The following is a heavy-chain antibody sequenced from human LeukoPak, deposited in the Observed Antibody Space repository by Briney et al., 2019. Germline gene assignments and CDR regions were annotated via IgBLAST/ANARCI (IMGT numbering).Heavy chain of an antibody. J-gene: IGHJ4*02. CDR3: ARGDSLASAGLDY. Sequence: GGSLRLSCAASGFTFTNYAMSWVRQAPGKGLEWVSSISGGGGSTYYADSVKGRFTISRDNSKNTLYLQMNSLRAEDTAVYYCARGDSLASAGLDYWGQGTLVTVSS. D-gene: IGHD6-13*01. CDR2: ISGGGGST. CDR1: GFTFTNYA. V-gene: IGHV3-23*01.